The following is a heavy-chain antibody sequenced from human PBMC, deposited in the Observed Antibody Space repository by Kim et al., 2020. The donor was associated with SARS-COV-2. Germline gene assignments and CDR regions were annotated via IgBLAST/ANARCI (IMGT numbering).Heavy chain of an antibody. J-gene: IGHJ6*02. CDR3: ARKGREDRLVVPAAMPPGFDYYGMDV. V-gene: IGHV1-3*01. CDR2: INAGNGNT. Sequence: ASVKVSCKASGYTFTSYAMHWVRQAPGQRLEWMGWINAGNGNTKYSQKFQGRVTITRDTSASTAYMELSSLRSEDTAVYYCARKGREDRLVVPAAMPPGFDYYGMDVWGQGTTVTVSS. CDR1: GYTFTSYA. D-gene: IGHD2-2*01.